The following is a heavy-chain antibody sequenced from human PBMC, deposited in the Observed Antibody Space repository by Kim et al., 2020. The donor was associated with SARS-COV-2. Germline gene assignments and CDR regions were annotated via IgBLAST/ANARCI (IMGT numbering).Heavy chain of an antibody. CDR3: ARGTRQWLSRHYYYYMDV. CDR1: GGSFSGYY. D-gene: IGHD6-19*01. Sequence: SETLSLTCAVYGGSFSGYYWSWIRQPPGKGLEWIGEINHSGSTNYNPSYKSRVTISVDTSNNQFSLKLISVTAADTAVYYCARGTRQWLSRHYYYYMDVWGKGTAVTVSS. V-gene: IGHV4-34*01. J-gene: IGHJ6*03. CDR2: INHSGST.